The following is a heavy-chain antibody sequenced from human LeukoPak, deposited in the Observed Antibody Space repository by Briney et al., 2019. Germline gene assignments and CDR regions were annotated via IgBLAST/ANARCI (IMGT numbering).Heavy chain of an antibody. Sequence: GGSLRLSCATSGFTFSSYAMTWVRQAPGKGLEWVAFIRYDGSNKYYADSVKGRFTISRDNSKNTLYLQMNSLRAEDTAVYYCAKDTLKGITFGGVRNYYYMDVWGKGTTVTVSS. D-gene: IGHD3-16*01. J-gene: IGHJ6*03. CDR3: AKDTLKGITFGGVRNYYYMDV. CDR1: GFTFSSYA. CDR2: IRYDGSNK. V-gene: IGHV3-30*02.